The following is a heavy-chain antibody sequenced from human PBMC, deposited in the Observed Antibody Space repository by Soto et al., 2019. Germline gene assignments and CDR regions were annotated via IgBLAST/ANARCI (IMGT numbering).Heavy chain of an antibody. D-gene: IGHD5-18*01. CDR3: AKEYYSYAPPDY. Sequence: QVQLVESGGGVVQPGRSLRLSCAASGFTFSSYGMHWVRQAPGKGLEWVAVISYDGSNKYYADSVKGRFTIPRDNSKNTLYLQMNSLRAEDTAVYYCAKEYYSYAPPDYWGQGTLVTVSS. V-gene: IGHV3-30*18. CDR1: GFTFSSYG. J-gene: IGHJ4*02. CDR2: ISYDGSNK.